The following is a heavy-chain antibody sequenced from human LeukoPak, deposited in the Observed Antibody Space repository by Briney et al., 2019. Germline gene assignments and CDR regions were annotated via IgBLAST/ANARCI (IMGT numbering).Heavy chain of an antibody. Sequence: GASVKVSCKASGYTFTSSDINWVRQATGQGLEWMGWMNPNSGNTGYAQKFQGRVTLTRDTSISTACMELTSLRSEDTAVYYCARTLSRLNHYGDSAADSWGQGTLVTVSS. CDR3: ARTLSRLNHYGDSAADS. J-gene: IGHJ4*02. D-gene: IGHD4-17*01. V-gene: IGHV1-8*01. CDR2: MNPNSGNT. CDR1: GYTFTSSD.